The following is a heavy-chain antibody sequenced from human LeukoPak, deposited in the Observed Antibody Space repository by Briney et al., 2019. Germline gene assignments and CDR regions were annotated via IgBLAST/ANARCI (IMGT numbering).Heavy chain of an antibody. V-gene: IGHV1-46*01. CDR2: INPSGGST. CDR3: ARGDIVVVVAAALVY. J-gene: IGHJ4*02. CDR1: GYTFTSYG. Sequence: ASVKVSCKASGYTFTSYGISWVRQAPGQGLEWMGIINPSGGSTSYAQKFQGRVTMTRDMSTSTVYMELSSLRSEDTAVYYCARGDIVVVVAAALVYWGQGTLVTVSS. D-gene: IGHD2-15*01.